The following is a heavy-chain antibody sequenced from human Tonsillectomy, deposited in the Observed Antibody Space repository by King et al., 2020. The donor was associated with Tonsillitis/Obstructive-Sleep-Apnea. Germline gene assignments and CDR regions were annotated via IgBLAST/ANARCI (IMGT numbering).Heavy chain of an antibody. J-gene: IGHJ4*02. Sequence: VQLVESGGDLVQPGGSLRLSCATSGFTFSSYGMHWVRQAPGKGLEWVVVIWYDGSDKYYADSVKGRFTISRDNSKTTLYLQMDSLRAEDTAVYYCARSNGSYHFDYWGQGTLVTVSS. V-gene: IGHV3-33*01. CDR1: GFTFSSYG. CDR2: IWYDGSDK. D-gene: IGHD1-26*01. CDR3: ARSNGSYHFDY.